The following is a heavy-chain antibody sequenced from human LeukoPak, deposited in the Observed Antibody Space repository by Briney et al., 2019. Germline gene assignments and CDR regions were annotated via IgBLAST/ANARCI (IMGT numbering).Heavy chain of an antibody. D-gene: IGHD2-15*01. CDR1: GGSISSGGYY. CDR3: ARDCGSGGSCGEAFDI. CDR2: IYYSGST. Sequence: SETLSLTCTVSGGSISSGGYYWSWIRQRPGKGLEWVGYIYYSGSTYYNPSLKSRATISVDTSKNQFSLKLSSVTAADTAVYYCARDCGSGGSCGEAFDIWGQGTMVTVSS. V-gene: IGHV4-31*03. J-gene: IGHJ3*02.